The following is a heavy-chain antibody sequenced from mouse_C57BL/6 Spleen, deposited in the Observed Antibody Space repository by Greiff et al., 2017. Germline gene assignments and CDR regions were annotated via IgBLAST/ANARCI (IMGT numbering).Heavy chain of an antibody. CDR3: ARRVNWGLGDFDD. D-gene: IGHD4-1*02. CDR1: GYTFTSYN. Sequence: LQESGAELVRPGASVKMSCKASGYTFTSYNMHWVKQTPRQGLEWIGAIYPGSGDTSYNQKFKGKATLTVDKSSSTAYMQLSSLTSEDSAVYFCARRVNWGLGDFDDWGQGTTLTVSS. V-gene: IGHV1-12*01. CDR2: IYPGSGDT. J-gene: IGHJ2*01.